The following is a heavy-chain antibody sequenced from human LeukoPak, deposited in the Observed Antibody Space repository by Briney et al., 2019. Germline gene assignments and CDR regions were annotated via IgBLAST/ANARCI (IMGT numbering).Heavy chain of an antibody. J-gene: IGHJ3*02. CDR2: MNPNSGNG. Sequence: ASVKVSCKASGYAFTSQDINWVRQATGQGLEWMGWMNPNSGNGGYAQKFQGRVTITTDTSINTAYMELSGLTSDDTAVYYCARELRRDDIWGQGTMVTVSS. D-gene: IGHD6-25*01. CDR1: GYAFTSQD. CDR3: ARELRRDDI. V-gene: IGHV1-8*03.